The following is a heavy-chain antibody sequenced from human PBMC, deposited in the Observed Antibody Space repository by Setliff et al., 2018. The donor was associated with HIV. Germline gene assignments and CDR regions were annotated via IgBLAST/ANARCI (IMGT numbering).Heavy chain of an antibody. CDR3: ARGPRYGSGTPFDY. V-gene: IGHV4-38-2*01. J-gene: IGHJ4*02. D-gene: IGHD3-10*01. CDR1: GFSINSGYY. Sequence: PSETLSLTCAVSGFSINSGYYWGWIRQPPGKGLEWIGSIYQTGTTYYNPSLKSRVTISVDTSQNQFSLRLSSVTAADTAVYYCARGPRYGSGTPFDYWGQGTLVTVSS. CDR2: IYQTGTT.